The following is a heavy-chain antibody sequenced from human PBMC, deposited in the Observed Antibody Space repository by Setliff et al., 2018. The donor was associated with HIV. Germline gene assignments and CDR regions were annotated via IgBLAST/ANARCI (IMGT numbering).Heavy chain of an antibody. CDR1: GDTFRTYA. J-gene: IGHJ6*02. D-gene: IGHD5-18*01. V-gene: IGHV1-69*13. Sequence: RASVKVSCKASGDTFRTYAISWVRQAPGQGPEWMGGIIPIFGTANYAQRFQGRVTFTADESTNTVYMELRSLKSEDTAVYYCAREKGNMDSSMVLYYYFGMDVWGQGTTVTVSS. CDR2: IIPIFGTA. CDR3: AREKGNMDSSMVLYYYFGMDV.